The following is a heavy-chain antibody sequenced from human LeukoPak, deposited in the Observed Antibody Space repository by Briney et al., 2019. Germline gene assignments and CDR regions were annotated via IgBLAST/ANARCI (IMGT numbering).Heavy chain of an antibody. Sequence: SETLSLTCTVSGGSISSYCWSWIRQPPGKGLEWIGYIYYSGSTYYNPSLKSRVTISVDTSKNQFSLKLSSVTAADTAVYYCARGGAGYSSGFDYWGQGTLVTVSS. CDR2: IYYSGST. CDR3: ARGGAGYSSGFDY. D-gene: IGHD3-9*01. J-gene: IGHJ4*02. CDR1: GGSISSYC. V-gene: IGHV4-59*06.